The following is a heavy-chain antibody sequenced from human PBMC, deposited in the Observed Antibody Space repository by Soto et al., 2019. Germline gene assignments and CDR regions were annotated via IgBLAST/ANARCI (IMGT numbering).Heavy chain of an antibody. V-gene: IGHV4-34*01. D-gene: IGHD6-19*01. Sequence: SETLSLTCAVYGGSFSGYYWSWIRQPPGKGLEWIGDINYSGSTNYNPSLKSRVTISVDTSKNQFSLKLSSVTAADTAVYYCARIIAVAGTSYYYYMDVWGKGTTVTVSS. J-gene: IGHJ6*03. CDR1: GGSFSGYY. CDR2: INYSGST. CDR3: ARIIAVAGTSYYYYMDV.